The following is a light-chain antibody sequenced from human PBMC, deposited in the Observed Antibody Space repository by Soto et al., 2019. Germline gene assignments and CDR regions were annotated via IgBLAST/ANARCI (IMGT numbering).Light chain of an antibody. V-gene: IGKV1-5*03. J-gene: IGKJ1*01. CDR2: KAS. CDR3: QQYSTYWT. Sequence: DIQMTPSPSTLSGSVVDRVTITCRASQSISSWLAWYQQTPGKAPKLLIYKASDLESGVPSRFSGSGSGTEFTLTISSLQPDDSATYFCQQYSTYWTFGQGTKVDIK. CDR1: QSISSW.